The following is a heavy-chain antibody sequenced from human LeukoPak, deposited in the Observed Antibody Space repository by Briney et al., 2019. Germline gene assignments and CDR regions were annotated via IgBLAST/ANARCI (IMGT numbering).Heavy chain of an antibody. CDR2: IKQDGSEK. V-gene: IGHV3-7*01. CDR1: GFTFSSYW. D-gene: IGHD3-22*01. Sequence: GGSLRLSCAASGFTFSSYWMSWVRQAPGKGLEWVANIKQDGSEKYYVDSVKGRFTISRDNATNSLYLQMNSLRAEDTAVYYCARDTSEFDDSSGYLHYYYMDVWGKGTTVTVSS. CDR3: ARDTSEFDDSSGYLHYYYMDV. J-gene: IGHJ6*03.